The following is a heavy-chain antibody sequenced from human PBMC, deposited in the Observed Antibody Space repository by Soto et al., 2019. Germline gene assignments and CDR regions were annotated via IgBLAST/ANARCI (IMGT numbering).Heavy chain of an antibody. CDR2: IYYSGST. Sequence: SETLSLTCTVSGGSISSYYSSWLRPPPGKGLEWIGYIYYSGSTNYNPSLKSRVTISVDTSKNQFSLKLSSVTAADTAVYYCARNGDYPLFFDYWGQGTLVTVSS. D-gene: IGHD4-17*01. V-gene: IGHV4-59*08. J-gene: IGHJ4*02. CDR1: GGSISSYY. CDR3: ARNGDYPLFFDY.